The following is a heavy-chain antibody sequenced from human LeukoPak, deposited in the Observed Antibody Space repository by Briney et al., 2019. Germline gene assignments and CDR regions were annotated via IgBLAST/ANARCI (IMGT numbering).Heavy chain of an antibody. V-gene: IGHV4-31*03. CDR3: ARELAPRSSSTTYYFDY. J-gene: IGHJ4*02. Sequence: SETLSLTCTVSGGSVSSGSYYWSWIRQHPGKGLEWIGYIYYSGSTYYNPSLKSRVTISVDTSKNQFSLKLSSVTAADTAVYYCARELAPRSSSTTYYFDYWGQGTLVTVSS. D-gene: IGHD2/OR15-2a*01. CDR1: GGSVSSGSYY. CDR2: IYYSGST.